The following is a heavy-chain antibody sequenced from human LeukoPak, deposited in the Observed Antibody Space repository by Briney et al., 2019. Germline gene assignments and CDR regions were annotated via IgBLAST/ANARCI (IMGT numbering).Heavy chain of an antibody. J-gene: IGHJ3*02. CDR1: GDSVSSSSAA. CDR2: TYYRSKWYN. V-gene: IGHV6-1*01. CDR3: ARVRRRLRGPPPRGDWRYDAFDI. D-gene: IGHD2-21*02. Sequence: SQTLSLTCAISGDSVSSSSAAWNWIRQSPSRGLEWLGRTYYRSKWYNDYAVSVKSRITINPDTSKNQFSLKLTSVTAADTAVYYCARVRRRLRGPPPRGDWRYDAFDIWGQGTVVTVSS.